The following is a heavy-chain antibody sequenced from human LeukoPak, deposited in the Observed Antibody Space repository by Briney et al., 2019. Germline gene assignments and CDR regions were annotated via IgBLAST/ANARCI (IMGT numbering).Heavy chain of an antibody. CDR2: IYTSGST. CDR1: GGSFSGYY. D-gene: IGHD4-17*01. CDR3: ARDDYGDYYFDY. J-gene: IGHJ4*02. V-gene: IGHV4-4*07. Sequence: SETLSLTCAVYGGSFSGYYWSWIRQPAGKGLEWIGRIYTSGSTNYNPSLKSRVTISVDTSKNQFSLKLSSVTAADTAVYYCARDDYGDYYFDYWGQGTLVTVSS.